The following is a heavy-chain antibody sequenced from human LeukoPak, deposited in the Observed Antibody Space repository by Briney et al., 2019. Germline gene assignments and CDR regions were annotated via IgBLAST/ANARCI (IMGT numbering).Heavy chain of an antibody. Sequence: SGGSLRLSCAASGLTFNTYAMSWVRQAPGKGLEWVSAISGSGGSTYYADSVKGRFTISRDNSKNTLYLQMNSLRAEGTAVYYCAKDLIRIVVVSIFDYWGQGTLVTVSS. V-gene: IGHV3-23*01. CDR2: ISGSGGST. CDR1: GLTFNTYA. CDR3: AKDLIRIVVVSIFDY. J-gene: IGHJ4*02. D-gene: IGHD2-21*01.